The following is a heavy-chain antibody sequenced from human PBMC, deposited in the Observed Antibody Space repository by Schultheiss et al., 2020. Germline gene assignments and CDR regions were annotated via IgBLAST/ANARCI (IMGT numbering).Heavy chain of an antibody. Sequence: GESLKISCAASGFTVSSYSMNWVRQAPGKGLELVSSISSSSSYIYYADSVKGRFTISRDNAKNSLYLQMNSLRAEDTAVYYCASSSIAARPPRYNWFDPWGQGTLVTVSS. V-gene: IGHV3-21*01. D-gene: IGHD6-6*01. J-gene: IGHJ5*02. CDR3: ASSSIAARPPRYNWFDP. CDR2: ISSSSSYI. CDR1: GFTVSSYS.